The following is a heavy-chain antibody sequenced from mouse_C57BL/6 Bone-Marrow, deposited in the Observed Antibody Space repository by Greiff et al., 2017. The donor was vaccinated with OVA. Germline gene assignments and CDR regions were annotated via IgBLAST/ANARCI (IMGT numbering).Heavy chain of an antibody. CDR3: ACCNLYAMDY. J-gene: IGHJ4*01. CDR2: IDPETGGT. Sequence: SGAELVRPGASVTLSCKASGYTFTDYEMHWVKQTPVHGLEWIGAIDPETGGTAYNQKFKGKATLTADKSSSTAYMQLSSLTSEDSAVYYCACCNLYAMDYWGQGTSVTVSS. V-gene: IGHV1-15*01. CDR1: GYTFTDYE. D-gene: IGHD2-1*01.